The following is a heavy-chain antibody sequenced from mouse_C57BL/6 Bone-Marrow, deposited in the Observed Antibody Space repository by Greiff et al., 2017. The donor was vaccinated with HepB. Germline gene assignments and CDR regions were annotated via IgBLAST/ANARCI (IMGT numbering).Heavy chain of an antibody. CDR2: INPGSGGT. J-gene: IGHJ3*01. CDR1: GYAFTNYL. V-gene: IGHV1-54*01. Sequence: VQVQQSGAELVRPGTSVKVSCKASGYAFTNYLIEWVKQRPGQGLEWIGVINPGSGGTNYNEKFKGKATLTADKSSSTAYMQLSSLTSEDSAVYFGARRDYGSSYWFAYWGQGTLVTVSA. CDR3: ARRDYGSSYWFAY. D-gene: IGHD1-1*01.